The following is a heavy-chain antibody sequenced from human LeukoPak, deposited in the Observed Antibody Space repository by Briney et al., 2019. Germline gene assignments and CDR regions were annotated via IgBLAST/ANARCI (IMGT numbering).Heavy chain of an antibody. D-gene: IGHD4-17*01. CDR2: INSDGSST. Sequence: PGGSLRLSCAASGFTFSTYWMNWVRQAPGKGLVWVSRINSDGSSTSYADSVKGRFTISGDNAKNTLYLQMNSLRAEDTAVYYCARMAWDGDYGMDVWGQGTTVTVSS. CDR3: ARMAWDGDYGMDV. CDR1: GFTFSTYW. V-gene: IGHV3-74*01. J-gene: IGHJ6*02.